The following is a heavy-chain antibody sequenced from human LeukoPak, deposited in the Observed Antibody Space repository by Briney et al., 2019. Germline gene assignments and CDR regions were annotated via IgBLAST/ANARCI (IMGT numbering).Heavy chain of an antibody. CDR1: GFTFSSYG. D-gene: IGHD3-22*01. V-gene: IGHV3-33*01. Sequence: PGGSLRLSCAASGFTFSSYGMHWVRQAPGKGLEWVAVIWHDGSNKYYADSVKGRFTISRDNSKNTLYLQMNSLRAEDTAVYYCARAEEYYYYDSSGYYPPDWWGQGTLVTVSS. CDR3: ARAEEYYYYDSSGYYPPDW. CDR2: IWHDGSNK. J-gene: IGHJ4*02.